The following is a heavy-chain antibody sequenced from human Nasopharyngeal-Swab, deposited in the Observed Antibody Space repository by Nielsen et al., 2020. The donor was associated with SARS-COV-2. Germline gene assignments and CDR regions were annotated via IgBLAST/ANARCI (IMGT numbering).Heavy chain of an antibody. D-gene: IGHD3-22*01. CDR1: GGSISSGSYY. V-gene: IGHV4-61*02. Sequence: LRLSCTVSGGSISSGSYYWSWIRQPAGKGLEWIGRIYTSGSTNYNPSLKSRVTISVDTSKNQFSLKLSSVTAADTAVYYCARDGDYYDSSGPWYFDLWGRGTLVTVSS. CDR2: IYTSGST. J-gene: IGHJ2*01. CDR3: ARDGDYYDSSGPWYFDL.